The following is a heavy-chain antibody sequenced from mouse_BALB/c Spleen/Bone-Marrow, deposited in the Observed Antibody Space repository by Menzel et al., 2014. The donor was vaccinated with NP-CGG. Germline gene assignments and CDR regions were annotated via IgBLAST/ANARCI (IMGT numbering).Heavy chain of an antibody. D-gene: IGHD3-1*01. CDR3: TVPSSRTYFAY. V-gene: IGHV1S127*01. CDR2: IDPSDSYT. Sequence: VQLQQSGAELVKPGASVKMSCKASGYTFTSYWMHWVKQRPGQGLEWIGVIDPSDSYTSYNQKFKGKATMTVDTSSSTTYMQLSSMQSENSTVYYCTVPSSRTYFAYWGQGTTLTVSS. CDR1: GYTFTSYW. J-gene: IGHJ2*01.